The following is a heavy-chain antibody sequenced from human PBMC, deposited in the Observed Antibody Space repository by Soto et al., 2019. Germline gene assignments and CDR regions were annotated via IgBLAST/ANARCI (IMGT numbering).Heavy chain of an antibody. V-gene: IGHV3-23*01. CDR2: ISGSGDDT. Sequence: GGSLRLSCAASGFTFSNNWMHWVRQAPGKGLEWVSGISGSGDDTYYADSVKGRFTISRDNSRNTLYLETNSLRADDTAVYHCAKESLGRHFDFDYWGQGTLVTVSS. J-gene: IGHJ4*02. CDR1: GFTFSNNW. CDR3: AKESLGRHFDFDY. D-gene: IGHD3-9*01.